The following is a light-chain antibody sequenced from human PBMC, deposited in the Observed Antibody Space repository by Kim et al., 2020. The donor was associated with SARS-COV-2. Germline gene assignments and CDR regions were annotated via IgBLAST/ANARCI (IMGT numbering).Light chain of an antibody. CDR3: NSRDSSGNHVV. CDR2: GKN. Sequence: ALGQTVKITCQGDSLRSYYASWYQQKPGQAPVLVIYGKNNRPSGIPDRFSGSSSGNTASLTIAGAQAEDEADYYCNSRDSSGNHVVFGGGTQLTVL. J-gene: IGLJ2*01. CDR1: SLRSYY. V-gene: IGLV3-19*01.